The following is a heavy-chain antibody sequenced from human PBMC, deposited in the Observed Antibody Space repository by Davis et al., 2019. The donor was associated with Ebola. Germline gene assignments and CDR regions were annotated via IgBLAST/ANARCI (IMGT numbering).Heavy chain of an antibody. Sequence: GESLKISCAASGFTFSSYWMHWVRQAPGKGLVWVSRINSDGSSTSYADSVKGRFTISRDNAKNTLYLQMNSLRAEDTAVYYCARGDRYYYDSSGYYHPPLDYWGQGTLVTVSS. CDR2: INSDGSST. D-gene: IGHD3-22*01. CDR1: GFTFSSYW. CDR3: ARGDRYYYDSSGYYHPPLDY. V-gene: IGHV3-74*01. J-gene: IGHJ4*02.